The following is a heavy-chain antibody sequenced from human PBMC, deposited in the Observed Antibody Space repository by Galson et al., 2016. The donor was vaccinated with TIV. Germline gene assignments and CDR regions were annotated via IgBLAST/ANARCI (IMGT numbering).Heavy chain of an antibody. J-gene: IGHJ6*02. CDR1: GFSVNDNY. Sequence: SLRLSCAASGFSVNDNYMSWVRQAPGGGLEWVSIISSGGSTNYVDSVKGRFTISRDFSKNTLFLQMHSLRAEDSAVYYCARDRRHCGNECYLYYYYGMDVWGPGTTVTVSS. CDR2: ISSGGST. V-gene: IGHV3-66*02. CDR3: ARDRRHCGNECYLYYYYGMDV. D-gene: IGHD2-21*01.